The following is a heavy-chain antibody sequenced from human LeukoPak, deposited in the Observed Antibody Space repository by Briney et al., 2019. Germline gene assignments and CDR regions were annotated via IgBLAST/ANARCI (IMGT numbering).Heavy chain of an antibody. V-gene: IGHV3-21*01. CDR3: ARDVSDSYYDSSEHNDY. CDR1: GFTFSSYS. D-gene: IGHD3-22*01. CDR2: ISSSSSYI. Sequence: GGSLRLSCAASGFTFSSYSMNWVRQAPGEGLEWVSSISSSSSYIYYADSVKGRFTISRDNAKNSLYLQMNSLRAEDTAVYYCARDVSDSYYDSSEHNDYWGQGTLVTVSS. J-gene: IGHJ4*02.